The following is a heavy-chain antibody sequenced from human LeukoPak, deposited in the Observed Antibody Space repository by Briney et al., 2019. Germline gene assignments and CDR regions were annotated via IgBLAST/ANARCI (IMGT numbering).Heavy chain of an antibody. D-gene: IGHD3-3*01. J-gene: IGHJ5*02. CDR2: IGAYNGNT. CDR3: ARVVTIFGVVIIARENWFDP. V-gene: IGHV1-18*01. Sequence: ASVKVSCKASGYTFTSYGISWVRQAPGQGLEWMGWIGAYNGNTNYAQKLQGRVTMTTDTSTSTAYMELRSLRSDDTAVYYCARVVTIFGVVIIARENWFDPWGQGTLATVSS. CDR1: GYTFTSYG.